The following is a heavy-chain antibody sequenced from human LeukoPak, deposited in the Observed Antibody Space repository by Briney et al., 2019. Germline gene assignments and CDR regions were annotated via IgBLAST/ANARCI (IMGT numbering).Heavy chain of an antibody. J-gene: IGHJ5*02. CDR2: MNPNSGNT. V-gene: IGHV1-8*01. Sequence: ASVKVSCKASGYTFTSYDINWVRQATGQGLEWMGWMNPNSGNTGYAQKFQGRVTMTRNTSISTAYMELSSLRSEDTAVYYCARGFSSIVVVPAASEAWFDPWGQGTLVTVSS. D-gene: IGHD2-2*01. CDR3: ARGFSSIVVVPAASEAWFDP. CDR1: GYTFTSYD.